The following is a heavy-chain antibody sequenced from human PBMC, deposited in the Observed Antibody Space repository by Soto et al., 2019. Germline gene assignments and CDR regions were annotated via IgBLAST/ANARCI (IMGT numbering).Heavy chain of an antibody. Sequence: EVQLLESGGGLVQPGGALRLSCAASGFTFSSHAMSWVRQAPGKGLEWISSISAGSEGAYYADSVKGRFTISRDNSNNTLYLQMNSLRAEDTAVYYCARDLWWYLHLGQGTLVTVSS. D-gene: IGHD2-15*01. CDR1: GFTFSSHA. J-gene: IGHJ4*02. V-gene: IGHV3-23*01. CDR3: ARDLWWYLH. CDR2: ISAGSEGA.